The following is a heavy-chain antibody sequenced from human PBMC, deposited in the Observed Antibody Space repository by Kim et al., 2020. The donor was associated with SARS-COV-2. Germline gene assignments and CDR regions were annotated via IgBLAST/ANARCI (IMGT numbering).Heavy chain of an antibody. CDR3: SRTGRQGSGDWGFWFAP. V-gene: IGHV4-34*12. CDR2: IIHNGRT. CDR1: GGSFSGYF. J-gene: IGHJ5*02. Sequence: SETLSLTCAVYGGSFSGYFWTWIRRTPGKGLEWVGEIIHNGRTNYNPSLQSRVTISVDKSKNQYSLKLSFVTAADTAVDYCSRTGRQGSGDWGFWFAPWG. D-gene: IGHD2-21*01.